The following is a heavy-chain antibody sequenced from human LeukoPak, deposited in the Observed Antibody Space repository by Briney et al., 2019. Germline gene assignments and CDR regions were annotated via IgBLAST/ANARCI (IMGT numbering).Heavy chain of an antibody. Sequence: SETLSLTCTVAGGSISSYYWSWIRQPPGKGLEWIGYISYSGSTNYNPSLKSRVTISIDTSKNQFSLKLRSVTAADTAIYYCARQGYDILTGYIDAFDIWGQGTMVTVSS. J-gene: IGHJ3*02. V-gene: IGHV4-59*08. D-gene: IGHD3-9*01. CDR2: ISYSGST. CDR3: ARQGYDILTGYIDAFDI. CDR1: GGSISSYY.